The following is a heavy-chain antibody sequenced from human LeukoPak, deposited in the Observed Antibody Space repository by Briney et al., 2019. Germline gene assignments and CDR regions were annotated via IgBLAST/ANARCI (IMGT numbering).Heavy chain of an antibody. J-gene: IGHJ5*02. CDR3: AKVHYYDSSGYLNTPPTWFDP. CDR1: GFTFSSYG. D-gene: IGHD3-22*01. V-gene: IGHV3-30*18. Sequence: GRSLRLSCAASGFTFSSYGMHWVRQAPGKGLEWVAVISYDGSNKYYADSVKGRFTISRDNSKNTLYLQMNSLRAEDTAVYYCAKVHYYDSSGYLNTPPTWFDPWGQGTLVTVSS. CDR2: ISYDGSNK.